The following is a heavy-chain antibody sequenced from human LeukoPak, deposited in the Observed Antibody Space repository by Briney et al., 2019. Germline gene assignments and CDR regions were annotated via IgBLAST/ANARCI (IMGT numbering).Heavy chain of an antibody. D-gene: IGHD6-13*01. Sequence: SVKVSCKASGGTFSSYAISWVRQAPGQGLEWMGRIIPILGIANYAQKFQGRVTITADKSTSTAYMKLSSLRSDDTAVYYCALSSWWYFDYWGQGTLVTVSS. CDR1: GGTFSSYA. CDR3: ALSSWWYFDY. V-gene: IGHV1-69*04. CDR2: IIPILGIA. J-gene: IGHJ4*02.